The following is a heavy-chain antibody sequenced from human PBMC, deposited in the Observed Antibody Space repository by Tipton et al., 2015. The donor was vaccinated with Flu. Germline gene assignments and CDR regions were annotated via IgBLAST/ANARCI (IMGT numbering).Heavy chain of an antibody. CDR2: ISPDGSRT. Sequence: GSLRLSCSASGFTFSNHWIHWVRQGPGKGLVWVSRISPDGSRTTYAASVKGRVTISRDNAKNTLYLQMNSLKAEDTAVYFCAKDHSCSATSCPAKAFDPWGQGTQVTGSS. V-gene: IGHV3-74*01. D-gene: IGHD2-15*01. CDR1: GFTFSNHW. J-gene: IGHJ5*02. CDR3: AKDHSCSATSCPAKAFDP.